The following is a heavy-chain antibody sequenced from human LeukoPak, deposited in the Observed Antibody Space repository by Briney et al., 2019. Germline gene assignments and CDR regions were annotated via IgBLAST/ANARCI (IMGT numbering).Heavy chain of an antibody. D-gene: IGHD3-22*01. J-gene: IGHJ4*02. CDR3: ARASVDSSGYYYYFDY. CDR2: ISAYNGNT. Sequence: ASVKVSCKASGYTFSNYGISWVRQAPGQGLEWMGWISAYNGNTNYAQKLQGRVTMTTDTSTSTAYMELRSLRSDDTAVYYCARASVDSSGYYYYFDYWGQGTLVTVSS. CDR1: GYTFSNYG. V-gene: IGHV1-18*01.